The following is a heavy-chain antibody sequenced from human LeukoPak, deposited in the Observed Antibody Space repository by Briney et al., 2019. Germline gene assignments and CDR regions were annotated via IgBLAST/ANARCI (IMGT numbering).Heavy chain of an antibody. V-gene: IGHV1-69*04. CDR3: ATRLANEMIGGFDY. CDR1: GYTFTSYG. D-gene: IGHD3-22*01. Sequence: GASVKVSCKASGYTFTSYGISWVRQAPGQGLEWMGRIIPILGIASYAQKFQGRVTMTRDTSTSTVYMELSSLRSEDTAVYYCATRLANEMIGGFDYWGQGTLVTVSS. J-gene: IGHJ4*02. CDR2: IIPILGIA.